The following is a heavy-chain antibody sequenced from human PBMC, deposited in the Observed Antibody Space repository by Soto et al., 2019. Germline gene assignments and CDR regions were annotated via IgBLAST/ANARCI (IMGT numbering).Heavy chain of an antibody. CDR3: ARSDYGLDV. Sequence: QARLVQSGAAVRKPGASVTISCKASGYSFNSHFVHWVRQAPGQGLEWMAIIDPNGGGTTGHAEKFQGRVTLTRDTATSTMYLELRSIRSEDTAVYYCARSDYGLDVWGQGTSVTVSS. V-gene: IGHV1-46*02. CDR2: IDPNGGGT. CDR1: GYSFNSHF. J-gene: IGHJ6*02. D-gene: IGHD3-10*01.